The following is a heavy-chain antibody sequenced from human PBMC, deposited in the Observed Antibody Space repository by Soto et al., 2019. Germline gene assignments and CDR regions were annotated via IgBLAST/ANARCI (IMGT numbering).Heavy chain of an antibody. V-gene: IGHV4-34*01. CDR2: INHSGST. J-gene: IGHJ4*02. Sequence: SETLSLTCAVYGGSFSGYYWSWIRQPPGKGLEWIGEINHSGSTNYNPSLKRRVTISVDTSKNQFSLKLSSVTAADTAVYYCARDMTGRRPLDYWGQGTLVTVSS. CDR3: ARDMTGRRPLDY. CDR1: GGSFSGYY. D-gene: IGHD3-9*01.